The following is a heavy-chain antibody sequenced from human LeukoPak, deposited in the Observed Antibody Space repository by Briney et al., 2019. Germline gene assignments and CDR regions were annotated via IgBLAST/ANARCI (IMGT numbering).Heavy chain of an antibody. CDR1: GFTVSSNY. CDR2: IYNGGRT. J-gene: IGHJ4*02. CDR3: ARESNSGYYLSY. V-gene: IGHV3-66*01. Sequence: PGGSLRLSCAASGFTVSSNYMSWVRQAPGKGLEWVSVIYNGGRTYYADSVKGRFTISRDNSKNTLYLQMNSLRAEDTAVYYCARESNSGYYLSYWGQGTLVTVSS. D-gene: IGHD3-22*01.